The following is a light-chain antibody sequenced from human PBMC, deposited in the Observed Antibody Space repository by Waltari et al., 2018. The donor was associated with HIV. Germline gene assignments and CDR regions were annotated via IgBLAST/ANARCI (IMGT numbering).Light chain of an antibody. Sequence: SYVLTQPPSVSVAPGQTATLTCGGNNIGTKGVHWCRQKPGQAPVLVIYYDSDRPSGIPERISGSNSSNAATLTISGVEAGDEADYYCQVWDSSGDHPNWVFGGGTKLTVL. CDR1: NIGTKG. J-gene: IGLJ3*02. V-gene: IGLV3-21*04. CDR2: YDS. CDR3: QVWDSSGDHPNWV.